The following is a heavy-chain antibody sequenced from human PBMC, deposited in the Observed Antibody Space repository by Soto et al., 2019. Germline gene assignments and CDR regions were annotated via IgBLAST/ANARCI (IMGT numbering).Heavy chain of an antibody. D-gene: IGHD3-3*01. CDR3: ATQRFLEWLFSSDF. CDR2: MYYSGNT. CDR1: GDSISISSYY. Sequence: SSETLSLTCSVSGDSISISSYYWGWVRQPPGKGLEWIGSMYYSGNTYYNPSLKSRVTMSVGTSKNQFSLKLTSVTAADTAVYYCATQRFLEWLFSSDFWGPGTLVTVSS. J-gene: IGHJ4*02. V-gene: IGHV4-39*01.